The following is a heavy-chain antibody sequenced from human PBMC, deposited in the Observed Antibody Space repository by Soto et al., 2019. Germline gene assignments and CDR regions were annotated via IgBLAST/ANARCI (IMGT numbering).Heavy chain of an antibody. CDR3: ASGVAATHFYYYYMDV. CDR1: GFTFSDYY. J-gene: IGHJ6*03. CDR2: ISGSGSTI. V-gene: IGHV3-11*01. D-gene: IGHD2-15*01. Sequence: QVQLVESGGGLVKPGGSLRLSCAASGFTFSDYYMSWIRQAPGKGLEWVSYISGSGSTIYYADSVKGRFTISRDNAKNSLHLQLNSLRAEDSAVYYCASGVAATHFYYYYMDVWGKATTVTVSS.